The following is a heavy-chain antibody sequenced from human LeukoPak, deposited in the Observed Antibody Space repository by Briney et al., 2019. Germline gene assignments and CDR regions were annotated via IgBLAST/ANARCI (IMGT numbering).Heavy chain of an antibody. V-gene: IGHV3-7*01. J-gene: IGHJ4*02. Sequence: GGSLRLSCAVSGFTFSSFAMTWVRQAPGKGLEWVANIKEDGNEKYYVDSVKGRFSISRDNAKSSLYLQLNTLRVEDTAVYYCARGRGSSSSWYFDSWGQGTLVTVSS. CDR1: GFTFSSFA. D-gene: IGHD6-13*01. CDR3: ARGRGSSSSWYFDS. CDR2: IKEDGNEK.